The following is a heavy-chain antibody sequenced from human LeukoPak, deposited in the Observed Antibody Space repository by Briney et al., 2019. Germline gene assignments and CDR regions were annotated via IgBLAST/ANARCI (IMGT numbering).Heavy chain of an antibody. Sequence: GGSLRLSCAASGFTFSNYWMHWVRQAPGKGLVWVSCINSDGSSTTSADSVQGRFAITRNNAKNTLYLQMNSLRPEDTAVYYCAKGGATVIDYWGQGNLVTVSP. D-gene: IGHD4-17*01. J-gene: IGHJ4*02. CDR3: AKGGATVIDY. CDR1: GFTFSNYW. V-gene: IGHV3-74*01. CDR2: INSDGSST.